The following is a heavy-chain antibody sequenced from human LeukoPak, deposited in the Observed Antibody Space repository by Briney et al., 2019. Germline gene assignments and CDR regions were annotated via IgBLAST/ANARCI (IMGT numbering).Heavy chain of an antibody. V-gene: IGHV3-21*06. D-gene: IGHD6-19*01. CDR1: GFTFSSYS. CDR2: ISSSSSYI. J-gene: IGHJ5*02. CDR3: VREGGSGWYSGWFDP. Sequence: PGGSLRLSCAASGFTFSSYSMNWVRQAPGKGLEWVSSISSSSSYIYYADSVKGRFTISRDNAKNSLHLQMNSLRAEDTAVYYCVREGGSGWYSGWFDPWGQGTLVTVSS.